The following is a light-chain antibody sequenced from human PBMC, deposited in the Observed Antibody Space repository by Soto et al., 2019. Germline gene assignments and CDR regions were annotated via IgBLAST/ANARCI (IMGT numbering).Light chain of an antibody. CDR2: GNS. Sequence: QSVLTQPPSVSGAPGQRVTISCTGSSSNIGAGYDVHWYQQLPGTAPKLLIYGNSNRPSGVPDRFSDSKSGTSASLAITGLQAEDEADYYCQSYDISLSGYVFGTGTKLTVL. CDR3: QSYDISLSGYV. V-gene: IGLV1-40*01. J-gene: IGLJ1*01. CDR1: SSNIGAGYD.